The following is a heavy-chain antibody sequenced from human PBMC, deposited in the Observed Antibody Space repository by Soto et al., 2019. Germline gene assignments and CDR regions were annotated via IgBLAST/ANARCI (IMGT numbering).Heavy chain of an antibody. CDR2: ITNERSKK. D-gene: IGHD3-10*02. CDR1: GFTFSSYW. J-gene: IGHJ4*01. V-gene: IGHV3-7*01. CDR3: VRDRDLYRDMFHADL. Sequence: PGGSLRLSCAASGFTFSSYWMSWVRQAPGKGLEWVANITNERSKKYYVDSVRGRFTISADNAENSVILQMNSLRDEDSAVYFCVRDRDLYRDMFHADLWGQGTLVTVSS.